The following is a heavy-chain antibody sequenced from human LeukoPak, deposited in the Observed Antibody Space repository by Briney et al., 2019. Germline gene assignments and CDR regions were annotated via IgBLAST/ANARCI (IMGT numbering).Heavy chain of an antibody. CDR2: IKQDGSEK. J-gene: IGHJ3*02. Sequence: GGSLRLSCAASGFTFSSYAMHWVRQAPGKGLEWVANIKQDGSEKYYVDSVKGRFTISRDNAKNSLYLQMNSLRAEDTAVHYCARRITIFGVVNLNHQKDAFDIWGQGTMVTVSS. CDR1: GFTFSSYA. CDR3: ARRITIFGVVNLNHQKDAFDI. V-gene: IGHV3-7*01. D-gene: IGHD3-3*01.